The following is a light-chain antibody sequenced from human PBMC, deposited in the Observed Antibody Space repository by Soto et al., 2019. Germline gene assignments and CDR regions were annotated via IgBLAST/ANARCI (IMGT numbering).Light chain of an antibody. V-gene: IGKV3-20*01. J-gene: IGKJ1*01. CDR2: GAS. CDR1: QSVSSSY. Sequence: ESVLTQSPGTLSLSPGERATLSCMASQSVSSSYLAWYQQKPGQAPRLLIYGASSRATGIPDRFSGSGSGTDFTLTISRLEPEDFAVYYCQQYGSSPRTFGQGTKVDI. CDR3: QQYGSSPRT.